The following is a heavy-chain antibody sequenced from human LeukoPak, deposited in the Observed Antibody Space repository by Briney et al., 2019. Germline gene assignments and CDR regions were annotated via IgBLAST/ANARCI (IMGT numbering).Heavy chain of an antibody. Sequence: PGGSLRLSCAASGFTFSNHWMHWVRRVPGKGLVWVSRINSDGSITTYADSAQGRFTISRDNAKNTLYLQMNSLRVEDTAVYYCARDYNWNPPDYWGQGTLVTVSS. CDR1: GFTFSNHW. CDR3: ARDYNWNPPDY. CDR2: INSDGSIT. J-gene: IGHJ4*02. D-gene: IGHD1-1*01. V-gene: IGHV3-74*01.